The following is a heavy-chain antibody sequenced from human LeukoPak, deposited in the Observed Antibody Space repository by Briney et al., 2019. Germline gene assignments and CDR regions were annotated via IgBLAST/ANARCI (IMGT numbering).Heavy chain of an antibody. V-gene: IGHV4-4*02. D-gene: IGHD4-11*01. Sequence: EPSETLSLTCAVSGGSISSSNWWSWVRQPPGKGLEWIGYIHYSGSTNHNPSLKSRVTISIDTSKNQISLRLTSVTAADTAVYYCAGYGNYWDWYFDLWSRGTLVTVSS. CDR1: GGSISSSNW. CDR2: IHYSGST. CDR3: AGYGNYWDWYFDL. J-gene: IGHJ2*01.